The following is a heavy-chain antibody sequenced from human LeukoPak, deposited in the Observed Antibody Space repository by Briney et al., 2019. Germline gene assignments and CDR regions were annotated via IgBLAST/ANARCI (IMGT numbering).Heavy chain of an antibody. CDR1: GFTFNSYW. Sequence: GGSLRLSCAASGFTFNSYWMSWVRQAPGKGLEWVANIKEDGSAQYYVDSVKGRFTISRDNAKNSLYLQMNSLRAEDTAVYHCARGGGGSDYWGQGTLVTVSS. CDR3: ARGGGGSDY. CDR2: IKEDGSAQ. V-gene: IGHV3-7*03. J-gene: IGHJ4*02.